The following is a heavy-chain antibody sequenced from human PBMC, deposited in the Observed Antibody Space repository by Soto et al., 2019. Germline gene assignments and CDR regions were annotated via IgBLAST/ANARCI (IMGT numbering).Heavy chain of an antibody. Sequence: QVQLRESGPGLVMPSQTLSLTCTVSGDSIGSGNKYWSWIRQAPGKGLEWIVYIFSSGTTYYNPSLKSRLTMSLVTSQNQFSLKLSSVTAADTAVYFCARVPSPFDVYYAMAVWGQGTTVTVSS. D-gene: IGHD3-16*01. CDR1: GDSIGSGNKY. V-gene: IGHV4-30-4*01. CDR2: IFSSGTT. CDR3: ARVPSPFDVYYAMAV. J-gene: IGHJ6*02.